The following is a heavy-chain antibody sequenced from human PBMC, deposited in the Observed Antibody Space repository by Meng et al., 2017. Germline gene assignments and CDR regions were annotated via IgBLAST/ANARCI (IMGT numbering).Heavy chain of an antibody. Sequence: SETLSLTCAVYGGSFSGYYWSWIRQPPGKGLEWIGEINHSGSINYNPSLKSRVTISVDTSKNQFSLKLSSVTAADTAVYYCARKRYYYGSGSEYYFDYWGQGTLVTVSS. CDR3: ARKRYYYGSGSEYYFDY. CDR2: INHSGSI. V-gene: IGHV4-34*01. CDR1: GGSFSGYY. D-gene: IGHD3-10*01. J-gene: IGHJ4*02.